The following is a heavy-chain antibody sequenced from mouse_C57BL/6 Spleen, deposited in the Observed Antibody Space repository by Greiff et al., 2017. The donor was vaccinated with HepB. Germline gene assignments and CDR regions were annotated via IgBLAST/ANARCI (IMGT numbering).Heavy chain of an antibody. CDR3: ARERGDYGSRFAY. Sequence: VQLQESGPELVKPGASVKISCKASGYAFSSSWMNWVKQRPGKGLEWIGRIYPGDGDTNYNGKFKGKATLTADKSSSTAYMQLSSLTSEDSAVYFCARERGDYGSRFAYWGQGTLVTVSA. J-gene: IGHJ3*01. V-gene: IGHV1-82*01. D-gene: IGHD1-1*01. CDR1: GYAFSSSW. CDR2: IYPGDGDT.